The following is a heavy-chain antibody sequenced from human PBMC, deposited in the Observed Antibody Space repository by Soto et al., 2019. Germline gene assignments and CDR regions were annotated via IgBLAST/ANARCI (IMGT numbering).Heavy chain of an antibody. CDR3: ARNDPAFDY. D-gene: IGHD1-1*01. CDR1: GFTFGTYE. Sequence: PGGSLRLSCAASGFTFGTYEMNWVRQAPGKGLEWVSYISSSGSSVYYTDSVKGRFTISRDNGKNSLYLQMNSLRAEDTAVYYCARNDPAFDYWGQGTLVTVSS. J-gene: IGHJ4*02. CDR2: ISSSGSSV. V-gene: IGHV3-48*03.